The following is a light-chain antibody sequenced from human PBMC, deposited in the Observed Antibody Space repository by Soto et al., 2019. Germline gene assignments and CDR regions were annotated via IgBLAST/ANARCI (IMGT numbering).Light chain of an antibody. Sequence: DIQMTQSPSTLSASVGDRVTITCRASQSISSWLAWYQQKLGRAPRLLIYAASTLQSGVPSRFSGSGSGTDFTLTISSLQPEDVATYYCQKYNSAPRTFGQGTKVDIK. V-gene: IGKV1-27*01. CDR2: AAS. J-gene: IGKJ1*01. CDR3: QKYNSAPRT. CDR1: QSISSW.